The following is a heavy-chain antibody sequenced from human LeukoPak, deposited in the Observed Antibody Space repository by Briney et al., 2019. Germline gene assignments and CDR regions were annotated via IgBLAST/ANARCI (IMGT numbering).Heavy chain of an antibody. CDR2: IYPGDSGT. D-gene: IGHD5-18*01. CDR1: GYSFTSYW. Sequence: GESLKISCKGSGYSFTSYWIGWVRQMPGKGLEWMGIIYPGDSGTRYSPSFQGQVTISADKSISTAYLQWSSLKASDTAMYYCARTDTAMVTGGWFDPWGQGTLVTVSS. CDR3: ARTDTAMVTGGWFDP. V-gene: IGHV5-51*01. J-gene: IGHJ5*02.